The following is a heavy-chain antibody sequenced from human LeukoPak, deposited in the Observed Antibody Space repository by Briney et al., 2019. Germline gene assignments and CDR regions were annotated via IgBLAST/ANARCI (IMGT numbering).Heavy chain of an antibody. D-gene: IGHD4-17*01. J-gene: IGHJ6*02. CDR1: AFTFSIYG. CDR3: AKLLHDYGDTPYYYGMDV. CDR2: ISYDGSKK. Sequence: GGSLRLSCAASAFTFSIYGMHWVRQAPGKGLEWVTLISYDGSKKYYADSVKGRFTISRDNSKNTLYLQMNSLRAEDTAVYYCAKLLHDYGDTPYYYGMDVWGQGTTVTVSS. V-gene: IGHV3-30*18.